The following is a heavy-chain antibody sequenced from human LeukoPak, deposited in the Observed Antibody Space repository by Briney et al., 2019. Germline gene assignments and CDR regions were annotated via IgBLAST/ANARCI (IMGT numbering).Heavy chain of an antibody. D-gene: IGHD3-3*01. CDR1: GGSISSSSYY. CDR2: IYYSGST. V-gene: IGHV4-39*07. Sequence: SETLSLTCTVSGGSISSSSYYWGWIRQPPGEGLEWIGSIYYSGSTYYNPSLKSRVTISVDTSKNQFSLKLSSVTAADTAVYYCARGNYDFWSGYYNYYYYMDVWGKGTTVTVSS. J-gene: IGHJ6*03. CDR3: ARGNYDFWSGYYNYYYYMDV.